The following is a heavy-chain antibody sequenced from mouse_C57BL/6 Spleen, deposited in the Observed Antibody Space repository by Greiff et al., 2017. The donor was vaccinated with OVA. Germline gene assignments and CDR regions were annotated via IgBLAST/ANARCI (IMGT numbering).Heavy chain of an antibody. Sequence: QVQLRQPGAELVKPGASVKMSCKASGYTFTSYWITWVKQRPGQGLEWIGDIYPGSGSTNYNEKFKSKATLTVDTSSSTAYMQLSSLTSEDSAVYYCARYAHYYGSSYGYFDVWGTGTTVTVSS. CDR1: GYTFTSYW. CDR2: IYPGSGST. D-gene: IGHD1-1*01. J-gene: IGHJ1*03. V-gene: IGHV1-55*01. CDR3: ARYAHYYGSSYGYFDV.